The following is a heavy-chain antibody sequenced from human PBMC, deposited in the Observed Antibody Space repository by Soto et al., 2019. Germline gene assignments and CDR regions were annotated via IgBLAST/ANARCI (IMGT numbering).Heavy chain of an antibody. Sequence: KTSEPLSLTCSLSGVSIGSSSYYFGWIRQPPGKGLEWIGSLYYTGTTYYNSSLKSRVTISADKSQNQFSMRLSSVTAADTAVYYCGAQCSRPYCYDWFEPWGQGTLVTVSS. CDR1: GVSIGSSSYY. D-gene: IGHD2-2*01. CDR3: GAQCSRPYCYDWFEP. CDR2: LYYTGTT. V-gene: IGHV4-39*01. J-gene: IGHJ5*02.